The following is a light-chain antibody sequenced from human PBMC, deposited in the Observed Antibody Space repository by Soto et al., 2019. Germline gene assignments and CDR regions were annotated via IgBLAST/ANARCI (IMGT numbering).Light chain of an antibody. CDR2: EVS. CDR3: SSYTSTAAQLV. CDR1: SSDVGSYNY. Sequence: QSVLTQPASVSGSPGQSITISCTGTSSDVGSYNYVSWYQQHPGKAPKLMIYEVSNRPSGVSNRFSGSKSGNTASLTISGLQAEDQADYHCSSYTSTAAQLVSGGGTKLTGL. V-gene: IGLV2-14*01. J-gene: IGLJ2*01.